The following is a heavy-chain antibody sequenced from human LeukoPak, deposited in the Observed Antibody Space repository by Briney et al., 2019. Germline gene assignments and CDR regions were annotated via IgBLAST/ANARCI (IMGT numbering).Heavy chain of an antibody. CDR1: GYTFTSY. Sequence: ASVKVSCKASGYTFTSYIHWVRQAPGQGLEWMGIIYPGGGSTSYAQKFQGRVTMTRDTSISTAYMELSSLTSDDTAVYYCARVASTTRRHDAFDIWGQGTMVTVSS. D-gene: IGHD1-1*01. CDR2: IYPGGGST. CDR3: ARVASTTRRHDAFDI. J-gene: IGHJ3*02. V-gene: IGHV1-46*01.